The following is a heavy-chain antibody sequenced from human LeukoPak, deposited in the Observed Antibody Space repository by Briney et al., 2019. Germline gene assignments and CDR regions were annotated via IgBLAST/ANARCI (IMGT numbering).Heavy chain of an antibody. CDR2: IYHSGST. J-gene: IGHJ4*02. CDR3: ARDRVITMVRGVNFDY. CDR1: GYSISSGYY. V-gene: IGHV4-38-2*02. Sequence: SETLSLTCTVSGYSISSGYYWGWIRQPPGKGLEWIGSIYHSGSTYYNPSLKSRVTISVDTSKNQFSLKLSSVTAADTVVYYCARDRVITMVRGVNFDYWGQGTLVTVSS. D-gene: IGHD3-10*01.